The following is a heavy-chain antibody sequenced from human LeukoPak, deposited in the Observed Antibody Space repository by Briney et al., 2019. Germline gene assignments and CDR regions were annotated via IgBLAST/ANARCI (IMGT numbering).Heavy chain of an antibody. V-gene: IGHV4-59*01. D-gene: IGHD2-21*02. J-gene: IGHJ6*02. CDR2: IHYTGST. CDR1: GGSISGSH. CDR3: ARTGGDCSSGLCYYAMDV. Sequence: PSETLSLTCLVSGGSISGSHWSWIRQPPGKGLEWFGYIHYTGSTDYNPSLRSRVTLSIDMSKIQFSLRLSSVTAADTAVYYCARTGGDCSSGLCYYAMDVWGQGTTVTVS.